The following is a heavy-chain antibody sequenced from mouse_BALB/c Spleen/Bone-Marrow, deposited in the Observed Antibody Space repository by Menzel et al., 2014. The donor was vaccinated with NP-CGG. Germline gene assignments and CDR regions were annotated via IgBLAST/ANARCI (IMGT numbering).Heavy chain of an antibody. J-gene: IGHJ2*01. CDR3: TVPFGPGFDY. Sequence: EVQRVESGGSLVQPGGSMKLSCVASGFTFSNYWMNWVRQSPEKGLEWVAEIRLKSNNYATHYAESVKGRFTISRDDSKSSVYLQMNNLRAEDTGIYYCTVPFGPGFDYWGQGTTLTVSS. CDR1: GFTFSNYW. V-gene: IGHV6-6*02. CDR2: IRLKSNNYAT.